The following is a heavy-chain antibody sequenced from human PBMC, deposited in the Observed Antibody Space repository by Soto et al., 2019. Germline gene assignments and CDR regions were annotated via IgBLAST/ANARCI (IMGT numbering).Heavy chain of an antibody. CDR1: GYSISSSNW. V-gene: IGHV4-28*01. CDR3: ARREIQGPLDY. D-gene: IGHD1-26*01. CDR2: IYYSGTT. J-gene: IGHJ4*02. Sequence: QVQLQESGPGLVKPSDTLSLTCAVSGYSISSSNWWGWIRQPPGKGLEWIGYIYYSGTTYYKPSLKSRVTMSVDASTNQFSLKLTSVTAVDTAVYYCARREIQGPLDYWGQGTLVTVSS.